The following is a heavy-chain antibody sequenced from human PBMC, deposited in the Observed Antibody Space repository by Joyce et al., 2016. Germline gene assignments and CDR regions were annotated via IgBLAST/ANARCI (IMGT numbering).Heavy chain of an antibody. J-gene: IGHJ5*02. CDR1: GYTFITYA. D-gene: IGHD3-10*01. CDR2: MEPISGNT. V-gene: IGHV1-8*01. CDR3: AGEIVQGVIDWFDP. Sequence: QVQLVQSGAEVTKPGASVKVSCKASGYTFITYALNWVRQAPGQGLEWRGWMEPISGNTDYAQKFRGRGTMTRDTAINTAYRELSRLRSEDTAVYYCAGEIVQGVIDWFDPWGQGTLVTVSS.